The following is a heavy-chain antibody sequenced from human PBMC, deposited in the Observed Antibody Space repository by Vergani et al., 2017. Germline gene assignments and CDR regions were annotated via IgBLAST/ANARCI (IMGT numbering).Heavy chain of an antibody. V-gene: IGHV4-39*01. CDR2: IYYSGRT. Sequence: QLQLQESGPGLVKPSETLSLTCTVSGGSISSSSYYWGWIRQPPGKGLEWIGRIYYSGRTYYNPSLKSRVTISVDTSKNQFSLKLSSVTAADTAVYYCAKQLVGYFDYWGQGTLVTVSS. D-gene: IGHD6-6*01. J-gene: IGHJ4*02. CDR3: AKQLVGYFDY. CDR1: GGSISSSSYY.